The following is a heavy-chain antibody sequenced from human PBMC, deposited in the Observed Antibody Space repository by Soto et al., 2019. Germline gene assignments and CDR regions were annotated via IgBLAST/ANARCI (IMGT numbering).Heavy chain of an antibody. D-gene: IGHD6-6*01. V-gene: IGHV3-30*18. J-gene: IGHJ6*02. CDR2: ISYDGRNK. CDR1: GFTFSSYA. Sequence: GGSLRLSCAASGFTFSSYAMRRVRQAPGKGLEWVEVISYDGRNKYYADAVKGRFTISRDNSKNTLYLQMNSLRAEDTAVYYCAKDFGYSSSFYYYYYYGMDVWDQGTAVTVSS. CDR3: AKDFGYSSSFYYYYYYGMDV.